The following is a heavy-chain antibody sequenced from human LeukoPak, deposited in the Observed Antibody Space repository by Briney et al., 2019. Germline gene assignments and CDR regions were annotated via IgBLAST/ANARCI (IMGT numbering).Heavy chain of an antibody. CDR2: IYSTGSI. Sequence: SETLSLTCTVSGGFITDYYWTWIRQPAGKGLEWVGRIYSTGSIDYNPSLKSRVTLSVDTSRNQFSPKVTSVTAADTAVYFCARAGRPYYYYSMEVWGKGTTVTVSS. CDR3: ARAGRPYYYYSMEV. CDR1: GGFITDYY. J-gene: IGHJ6*04. D-gene: IGHD1-26*01. V-gene: IGHV4-4*07.